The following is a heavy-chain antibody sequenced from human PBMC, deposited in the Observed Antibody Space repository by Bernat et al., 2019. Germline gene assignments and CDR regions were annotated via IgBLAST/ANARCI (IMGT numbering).Heavy chain of an antibody. CDR2: IWYDGSQK. CDR3: ATWRGSGNYYDY. J-gene: IGHJ4*02. D-gene: IGHD3-10*01. V-gene: IGHV3-33*01. CDR1: GVTFRNYG. Sequence: QVQLVESGGGVVQSGKSLRLSCAVSGVTFRNYGMHWVRQAPGKGLEWVAVIWYDGSQKYYADSVKDRFTISRDNSKNTLYLQMNSRRVEDTAMYHCATWRGSGNYYDYWGQGTLVTVSS.